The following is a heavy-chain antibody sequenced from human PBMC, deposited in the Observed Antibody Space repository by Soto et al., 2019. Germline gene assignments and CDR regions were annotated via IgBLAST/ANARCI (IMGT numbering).Heavy chain of an antibody. V-gene: IGHV3-23*01. CDR3: GKDRRGDYGYYDY. D-gene: IGHD4-17*01. CDR2: IRGGGGRR. Sequence: GGSLRLSCAASGFTFSSYAMSWVRQAPGKGLEWVSAIRGGGGRRYYTDSVKGRFTISRDNSKNTLYLEMNSLRAEDTAAYGCGKDRRGDYGYYDYWGQGTLVTVSS. CDR1: GFTFSSYA. J-gene: IGHJ4*01.